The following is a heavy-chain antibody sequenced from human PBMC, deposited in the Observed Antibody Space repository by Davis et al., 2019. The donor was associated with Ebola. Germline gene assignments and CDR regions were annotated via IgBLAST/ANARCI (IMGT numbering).Heavy chain of an antibody. CDR2: ISAYNGNT. CDR1: GYTFTSYY. Sequence: AASVKVSCKASGYTFTSYYMHWVRQAPGQGLEWMGWISAYNGNTNYAQKLQGRITMTTYTSTSTAYMELRSLRSDDTAVHYCARDLGMVKSYYFDYWGQGTLVTVSS. V-gene: IGHV1-18*04. D-gene: IGHD5-18*01. CDR3: ARDLGMVKSYYFDY. J-gene: IGHJ4*02.